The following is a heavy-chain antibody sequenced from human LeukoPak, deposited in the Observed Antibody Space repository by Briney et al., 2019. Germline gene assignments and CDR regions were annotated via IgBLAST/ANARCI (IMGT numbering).Heavy chain of an antibody. J-gene: IGHJ4*02. V-gene: IGHV1-18*04. CDR3: ARAPGYSSGWYGRGDY. D-gene: IGHD6-19*01. Sequence: GASVTVSCKASGYTSTSYGISWVRQAPGQGLEWMGWISAYNGNTNYAQKLQGRVTMTTDTSTSTAYMELRSLRSDDTAVYYCARAPGYSSGWYGRGDYWGQGTLVTVSS. CDR1: GYTSTSYG. CDR2: ISAYNGNT.